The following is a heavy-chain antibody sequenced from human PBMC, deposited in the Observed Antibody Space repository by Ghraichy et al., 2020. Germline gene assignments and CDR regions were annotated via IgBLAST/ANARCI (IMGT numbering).Heavy chain of an antibody. CDR2: IYHSGNSGST. Sequence: SETLSLTCSVSGASINTYYWSWIRQPPGKGLEWIAFIYHSGNSGSTNYNPSLKSRVTISVDTSKNQFSLKMNSVTAADTALYYCARDGGAENPWFDSWSQGTLVTVSS. CDR3: ARDGGAENPWFDS. J-gene: IGHJ5*01. D-gene: IGHD2/OR15-2a*01. CDR1: GASINTYY. V-gene: IGHV4-59*01.